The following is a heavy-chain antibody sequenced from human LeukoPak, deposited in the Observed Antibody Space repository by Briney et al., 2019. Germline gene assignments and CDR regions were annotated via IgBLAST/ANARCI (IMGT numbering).Heavy chain of an antibody. CDR1: GFTFSSYW. V-gene: IGHV3-7*01. D-gene: IGHD6-13*01. J-gene: IGHJ3*02. Sequence: GGSLRLSCAASGFTFSSYWMSWVRQAPGKGLEWVANIKQDGSEKYYVDSVKGRFTISRDNAKNSLYLQMNSLRAEDTAVYYCAREGGIAAAGLAFDIWGQGTMVTVSS. CDR3: AREGGIAAAGLAFDI. CDR2: IKQDGSEK.